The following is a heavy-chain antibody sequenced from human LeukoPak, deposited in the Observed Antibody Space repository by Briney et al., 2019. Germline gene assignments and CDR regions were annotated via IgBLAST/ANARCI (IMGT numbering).Heavy chain of an antibody. CDR3: ARGSGSYSGFDP. Sequence: ASVKVSCKASGGTFSSYAISWVRQAPGQGLEWMGGIIPIFGTANYAQKFQGRVTITADESTSTAYMELSSLRSEDTAVYYCARGSGSYSGFDPWGQGTLVTVSS. D-gene: IGHD1-26*01. V-gene: IGHV1-69*13. J-gene: IGHJ5*02. CDR1: GGTFSSYA. CDR2: IIPIFGTA.